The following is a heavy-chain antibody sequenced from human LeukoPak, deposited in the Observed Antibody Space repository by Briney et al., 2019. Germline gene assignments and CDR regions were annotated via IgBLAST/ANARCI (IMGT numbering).Heavy chain of an antibody. D-gene: IGHD3-22*01. CDR1: GGSFSGYY. CDR3: ATYDSSGYYRYFDC. CDR2: INHSGST. V-gene: IGHV4-34*01. Sequence: SETLSLTCAVDGGSFSGYYWSWIRQPPGKGLEWIGEINHSGSTNYNPSLKSRVTISVDTSKNQFSLKLSSVTAADTAVYYCATYDSSGYYRYFDCWGQGTLVTVSS. J-gene: IGHJ4*02.